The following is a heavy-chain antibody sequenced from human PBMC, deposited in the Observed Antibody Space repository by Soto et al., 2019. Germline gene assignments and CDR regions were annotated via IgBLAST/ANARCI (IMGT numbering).Heavy chain of an antibody. Sequence: EVQLVESGGGLVQPGGSLRLSCAASGFTFSSYDMHWVRQVAGKGLEWVSASGVGGDTYYPDAVKGRFTISRENAKNSLYLQVNSLSAEDTAVYYCASGGWRSSWGEGGSRIDYWGQGTLVTVSS. CDR1: GFTFSSYD. CDR2: SGVGGDT. D-gene: IGHD6-13*01. V-gene: IGHV3-13*01. J-gene: IGHJ4*02. CDR3: ASGGWRSSWGEGGSRIDY.